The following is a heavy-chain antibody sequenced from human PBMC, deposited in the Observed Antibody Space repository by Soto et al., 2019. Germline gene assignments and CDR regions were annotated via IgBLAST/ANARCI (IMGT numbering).Heavy chain of an antibody. J-gene: IGHJ6*02. CDR1: GFNFDDYA. CDR2: ISWKSGSV. D-gene: IGHD5-18*01. V-gene: IGHV3-9*01. Sequence: PGGSLRLSCAASGFNFDDYAMHWARQAPGKGLEWVSGISWKSGSVGYADSVKGLFTISRDNAKNSLYLQMNTLRAEDTALYYCAKGQGYSYDSFTMDVWGQGTTVTVSS. CDR3: AKGQGYSYDSFTMDV.